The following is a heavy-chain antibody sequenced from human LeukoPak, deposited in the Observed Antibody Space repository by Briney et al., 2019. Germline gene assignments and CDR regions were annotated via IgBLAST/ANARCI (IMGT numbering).Heavy chain of an antibody. D-gene: IGHD2-2*01. CDR1: GLAFITPG. Sequence: GGSLRLSCAASGLAFITPGMHWVRQAPGKGLEWVAFMQFEGSFKLYADSVKDRFTVSRDTSKNTLYLQMTSLRAEDTAVYYCTREGTRCYQDDYWGQGTQVTVSS. CDR3: TREGTRCYQDDY. CDR2: MQFEGSFK. J-gene: IGHJ4*02. V-gene: IGHV3-30*02.